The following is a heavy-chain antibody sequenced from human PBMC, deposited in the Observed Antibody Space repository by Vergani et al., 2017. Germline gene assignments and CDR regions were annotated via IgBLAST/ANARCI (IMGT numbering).Heavy chain of an antibody. CDR3: ARDGVSAAGSRHRYCMDV. CDR2: IWYDGSNK. CDR1: GFTFSNAW. Sequence: VQLVESGGGLVKPGGSLRLSCAASGFTFSNAWMSWVRQAPGKGLEWVAVIWYDGSNKYYADSVKGRFTISRDNSKNTLYLQMNSLRAEDTAVYYCARDGVSAAGSRHRYCMDVWGQGTTVTVSS. D-gene: IGHD6-13*01. V-gene: IGHV3-33*08. J-gene: IGHJ6*02.